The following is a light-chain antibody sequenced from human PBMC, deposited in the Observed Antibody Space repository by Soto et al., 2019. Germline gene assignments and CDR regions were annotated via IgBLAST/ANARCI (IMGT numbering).Light chain of an antibody. Sequence: EVVMTQSPATLSVSPGERATLSCRASQSVSSNLAWYQQKPGQAPRLFIYGASTRATGIPARFRGSGSGTEFTLTISSLQTDDFSTYYCQQYHSYWTFGQGTKVDIK. CDR1: QSVSSN. V-gene: IGKV3D-15*01. CDR2: GAS. J-gene: IGKJ1*01. CDR3: QQYHSYWT.